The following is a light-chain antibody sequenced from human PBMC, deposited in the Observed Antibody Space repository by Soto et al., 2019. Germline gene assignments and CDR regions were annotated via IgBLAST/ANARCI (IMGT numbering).Light chain of an antibody. CDR3: QQSYSTPYT. CDR1: QSISSY. CDR2: AAS. Sequence: DIQMTQSPSSLSASVGDIVTITCRASQSISSYLNWYQQKPGKAPKLLIYAASSLQSGVPSRFSVSGSGTDFNLTISSLQPEDFATYYCQQSYSTPYTFGQGTKLEIK. V-gene: IGKV1-39*01. J-gene: IGKJ2*01.